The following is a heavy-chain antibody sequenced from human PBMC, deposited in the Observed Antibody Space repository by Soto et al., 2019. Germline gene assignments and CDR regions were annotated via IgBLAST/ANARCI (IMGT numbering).Heavy chain of an antibody. CDR2: ITATGDRT. D-gene: IGHD3-22*01. J-gene: IGHJ4*02. CDR3: ATMNGYFEY. V-gene: IGHV3-23*01. CDR1: GFRFSSYS. Sequence: GGSLRLSCADSGFRFSSYSMSWVRQTPGKGLEWVAAITATGDRTYYTDSVTGRFTISRDNSKKTHYLQMTSLRAEDTAMYYCATMNGYFEYWGQGTPVTVSS.